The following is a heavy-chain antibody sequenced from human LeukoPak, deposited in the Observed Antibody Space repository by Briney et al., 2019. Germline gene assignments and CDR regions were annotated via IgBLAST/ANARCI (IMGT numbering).Heavy chain of an antibody. V-gene: IGHV3-30*04. Sequence: GGSLRLSCAASGFTFSSYAMHWVRQAPGKGLGWVAVISYDGSNKYYADSVKGRFTISRDNSKNTLYLQMNSLRAEDTAVYYCAKAGQWLLTDEYYFDYWGQGTLVTVSS. CDR1: GFTFSSYA. J-gene: IGHJ4*02. CDR2: ISYDGSNK. CDR3: AKAGQWLLTDEYYFDY. D-gene: IGHD6-19*01.